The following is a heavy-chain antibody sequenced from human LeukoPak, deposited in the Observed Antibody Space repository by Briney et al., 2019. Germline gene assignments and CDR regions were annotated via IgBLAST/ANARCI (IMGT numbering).Heavy chain of an antibody. J-gene: IGHJ6*02. CDR3: ARHRLPGYYYYGMDG. CDR1: GGSISSFY. Sequence: PSETLSLTCTVSGGSISSFYWSWLRQPPGKGLEWIGYIYYSGSTNYNPSPKSRVITSVDTSKNQFSLNLTSVTAADTAIYYCARHRLPGYYYYGMDGWGQGTTVTVSS. CDR2: IYYSGST. V-gene: IGHV4-59*08. D-gene: IGHD4-17*01.